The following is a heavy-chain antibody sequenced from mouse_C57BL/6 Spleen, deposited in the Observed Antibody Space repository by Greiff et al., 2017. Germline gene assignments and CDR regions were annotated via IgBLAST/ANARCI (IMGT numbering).Heavy chain of an antibody. D-gene: IGHD2-3*01. V-gene: IGHV1-64*01. CDR2: IHPNSGST. J-gene: IGHJ1*03. CDR3: ARQRLLGYFDV. Sequence: QVQLQQPGAELVKPGASVKLSCKASGYTFTSHWMHWVKQRPGQGLEWIGMIHPNSGSTNYNEKFKSKATLTVDKSSSTAYMQLSSLTSEDSAVYYCARQRLLGYFDVWGTGTTVTVSS. CDR1: GYTFTSHW.